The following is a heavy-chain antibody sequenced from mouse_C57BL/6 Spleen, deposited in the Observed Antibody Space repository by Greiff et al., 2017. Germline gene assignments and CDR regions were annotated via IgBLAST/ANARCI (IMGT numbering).Heavy chain of an antibody. J-gene: IGHJ1*03. CDR2: IYPGDGDT. D-gene: IGHD1-1*01. CDR3: ARSEEYGSRSDYWYFDV. CDR1: GYAFSSYW. V-gene: IGHV1-80*01. Sequence: QVQLQQSGAELVKPGASVKISCKASGYAFSSYWMNWVKQRPGKGLAWIGQIYPGDGDTNYNGKFKGKATLTADKSSSTAYMQLSSLTSEDAAVYFCARSEEYGSRSDYWYFDVWGTGTTVTVSS.